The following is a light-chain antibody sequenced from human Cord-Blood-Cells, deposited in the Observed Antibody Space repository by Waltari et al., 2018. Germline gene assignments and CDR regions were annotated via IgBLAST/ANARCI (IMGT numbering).Light chain of an antibody. CDR3: QQSYSTPHT. V-gene: IGKV1-39*01. CDR1: QSISSY. CDR2: AAS. J-gene: IGKJ1*01. Sequence: DIQMTQSPSSLSASVGDRVTITCRASQSISSYLNWYQQKPAKAPKLLIYAASSVQSGVPSRFSGSGSGTDFTLAISSLQPDDFATYYGQQSYSTPHTFGQGTKVEIK.